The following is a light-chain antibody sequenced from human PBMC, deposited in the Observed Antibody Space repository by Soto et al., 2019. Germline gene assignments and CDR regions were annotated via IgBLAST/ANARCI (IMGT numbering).Light chain of an antibody. CDR2: DVS. CDR1: SRDVGGYNY. Sequence: QSALTQPASVSGSPGPSLPISCTGTSRDVGGYNYVSWYQQYPGNAPKLIIYDVSNRPSGVSNRFSGSKSGNTASLTISGLQAEDEAEYHCSSYTITSTYVFGTGTKLTVL. CDR3: SSYTITSTYV. J-gene: IGLJ1*01. V-gene: IGLV2-14*01.